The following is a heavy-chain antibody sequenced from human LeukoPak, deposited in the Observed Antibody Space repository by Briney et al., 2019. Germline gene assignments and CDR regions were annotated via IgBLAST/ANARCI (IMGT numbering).Heavy chain of an antibody. CDR2: IYYSGST. J-gene: IGHJ4*02. D-gene: IGHD5-18*01. V-gene: IGHV4-39*07. CDR3: AREIRVGTAMDH. CDR1: GGSISSSTYF. Sequence: NSSETLSLTCTVSGGSISSSTYFWGWIRQPPGKGLEWIGTIYYSGSTYYNPSLKSRVTISVDSSKNQFSLRLSSVTAADTAVYYCAREIRVGTAMDHWGQGTLVTVSS.